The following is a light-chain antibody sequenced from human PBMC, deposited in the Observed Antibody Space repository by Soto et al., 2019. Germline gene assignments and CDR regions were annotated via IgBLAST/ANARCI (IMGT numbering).Light chain of an antibody. CDR1: SSNIGAGYD. Sequence: QSVLTQPPSVSGAPGQRVTISCTGSSSNIGAGYDVHWYQWLPGTAPNLLIYGSSYRPSGVPDRFSGSKSGTSASPAITGLQAEDEADYLCQSYDSSLSGLLFGGGTKLTVL. J-gene: IGLJ2*01. CDR2: GSS. V-gene: IGLV1-40*01. CDR3: QSYDSSLSGLL.